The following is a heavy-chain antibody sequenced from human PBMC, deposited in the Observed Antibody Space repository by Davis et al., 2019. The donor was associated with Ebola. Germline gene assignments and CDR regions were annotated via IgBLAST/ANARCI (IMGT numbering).Heavy chain of an antibody. Sequence: GGSLRLSCADSVITFSSYAMTWVRQAPGKGLEWVSGINWNGGSTGYADSVKGRFTISRDNSKNTLYLQMNSLRAEDTAVYYCAKSGLSFGVVKYHYGMDVWGKGTTVTVSS. D-gene: IGHD3-3*01. V-gene: IGHV3-23*01. CDR1: VITFSSYA. J-gene: IGHJ6*04. CDR2: INWNGGST. CDR3: AKSGLSFGVVKYHYGMDV.